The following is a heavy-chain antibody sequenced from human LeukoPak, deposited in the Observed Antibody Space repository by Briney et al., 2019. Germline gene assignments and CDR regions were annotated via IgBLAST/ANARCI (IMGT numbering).Heavy chain of an antibody. CDR2: INHSGST. J-gene: IGHJ6*03. CDR1: GGSFSGYY. V-gene: IGHV4-34*01. D-gene: IGHD3-10*01. CDR3: ARGRYYGSGYPKTKGYMDV. Sequence: SETLSLTCAVYGGSFSGYYWSWIRQPPGKGLEWIGEINHSGSTNYNPSLKSRVTISVDTSKNQFSLKLSSVTAADTAVYYCARGRYYGSGYPKTKGYMDVWGKGTTVTVSS.